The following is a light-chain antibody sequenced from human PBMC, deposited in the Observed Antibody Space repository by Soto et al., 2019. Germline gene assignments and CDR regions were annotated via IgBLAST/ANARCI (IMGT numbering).Light chain of an antibody. CDR2: AAS. V-gene: IGKV1-39*01. J-gene: IGKJ3*01. CDR3: HQTYSTPGGT. CDR1: QTIVSY. Sequence: DIQMTQSPSSLSASVGDRVTITCQASQTIVSYVNWYRQRPGNAPELLIFAASTLRSGVPSRFSGSGSGTDFTLTISSLQPEDFATYYCHQTYSTPGGTFGPGTKVDIK.